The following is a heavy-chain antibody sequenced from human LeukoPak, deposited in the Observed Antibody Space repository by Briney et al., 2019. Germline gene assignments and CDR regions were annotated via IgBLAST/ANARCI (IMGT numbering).Heavy chain of an antibody. J-gene: IGHJ1*01. CDR3: ARGSTAAD. CDR1: GFTFSNYN. V-gene: IGHV3-7*01. Sequence: GGSLRLSCADSGFTFSNYNMNWVRQALGKGLEWVANINPDGSEKHYVDSLKGRFAISRDNPKNSLYLQMNSLRDEDTAVYYCARGSTAADWGLGTLVTVSS. D-gene: IGHD1-26*01. CDR2: INPDGSEK.